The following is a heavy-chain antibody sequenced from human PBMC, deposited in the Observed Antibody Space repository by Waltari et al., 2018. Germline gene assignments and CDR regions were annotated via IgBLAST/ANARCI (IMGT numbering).Heavy chain of an antibody. J-gene: IGHJ4*02. D-gene: IGHD4-17*01. CDR1: GGSISSHY. CDR2: LYYSGST. Sequence: QVQLQESGPGLVKPSETLSLTCTVSGGSISSHYWSWIRQPPGKGLEWIGYLYYSGSTNYNPSLNSRVTIAVDTSKKQFSLKLSSVTTADTAVYYCARGLGYGDSDWGQGTLVTVSS. V-gene: IGHV4-59*11. CDR3: ARGLGYGDSD.